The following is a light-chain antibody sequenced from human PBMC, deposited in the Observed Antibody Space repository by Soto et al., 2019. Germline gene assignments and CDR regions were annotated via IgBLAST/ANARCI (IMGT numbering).Light chain of an antibody. Sequence: QSSLAQPASVSGSPGQSITISCTGTISDVGGYNYVFWYQQHPGKAPKLMIYEVSNRPSGVSNRYSGYKSGNTASLTISGLQAEDEADYYCSSYTSSTFYVFGTGTKVTV. V-gene: IGLV2-14*01. J-gene: IGLJ1*01. CDR2: EVS. CDR1: ISDVGGYNY. CDR3: SSYTSSTFYV.